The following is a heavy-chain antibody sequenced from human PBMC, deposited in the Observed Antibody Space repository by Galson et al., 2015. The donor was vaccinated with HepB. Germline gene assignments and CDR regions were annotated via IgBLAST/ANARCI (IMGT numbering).Heavy chain of an antibody. D-gene: IGHD3-22*01. CDR2: ITPFNGNT. CDR1: GYTFTYRY. V-gene: IGHV1-45*02. J-gene: IGHJ4*02. CDR3: ASADSSGPPTFDY. Sequence: SVKVSCKASGYTFTYRYLHWVRQAPGQALEWMGWITPFNGNTNYAQKFQDRVTITRDRSMSTAYMELSSLRSEDTAMYYCASADSSGPPTFDYWGQGTLVTVSS.